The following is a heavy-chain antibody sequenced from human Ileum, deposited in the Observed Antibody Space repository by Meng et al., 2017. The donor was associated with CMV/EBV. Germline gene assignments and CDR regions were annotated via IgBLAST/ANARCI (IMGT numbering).Heavy chain of an antibody. D-gene: IGHD1-26*01. V-gene: IGHV4-39*07. J-gene: IGHJ4*02. CDR2: MYFSGIA. Sequence: QMQLQASSPGLLTPAATLSLTCTASGDPISSGSHSWAWFRKPPGKRLEWIGSMYFSGIADYNPSLKSRVTISLHATQKQFSLRLTSVTAADSAVYFCARDLTNKWFYYWGQGTLVTVPS. CDR3: ARDLTNKWFYY. CDR1: GDPISSGSHS.